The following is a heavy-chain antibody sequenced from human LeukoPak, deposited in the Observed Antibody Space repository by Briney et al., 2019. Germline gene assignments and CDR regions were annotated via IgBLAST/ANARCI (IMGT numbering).Heavy chain of an antibody. Sequence: GRSLILSCAASGFTFSSYGMHWVRQAPGKGLEWVAVIWYDGSNKYYADSVKGRFTISRDNSKNTLYLQMNSLRAEDTAVYYCARGHYGDYVLDYWGQGTLVTVSS. CDR1: GFTFSSYG. V-gene: IGHV3-33*01. D-gene: IGHD4-17*01. J-gene: IGHJ4*02. CDR3: ARGHYGDYVLDY. CDR2: IWYDGSNK.